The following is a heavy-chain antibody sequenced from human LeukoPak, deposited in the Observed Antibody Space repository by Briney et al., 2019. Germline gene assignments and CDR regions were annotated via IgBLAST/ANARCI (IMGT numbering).Heavy chain of an antibody. D-gene: IGHD3-3*01. V-gene: IGHV3-21*01. CDR2: ISSSSSYI. CDR3: AREQGYYDFWADYYGLDY. Sequence: PGGSLRLSCAASGFTFSSYSMNWVRQAPGKGLEWVSSISSSSSYIYYADSVKGRFTISRDNAKNSLYLQMNSLRAEDTAVYYCAREQGYYDFWADYYGLDYWGQGTLVTVSS. J-gene: IGHJ4*02. CDR1: GFTFSSYS.